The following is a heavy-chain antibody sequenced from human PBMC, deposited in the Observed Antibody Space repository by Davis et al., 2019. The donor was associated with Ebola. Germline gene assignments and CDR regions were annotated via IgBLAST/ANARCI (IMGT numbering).Heavy chain of an antibody. D-gene: IGHD2-15*01. CDR1: GYKLTSYA. J-gene: IGHJ5*02. V-gene: IGHV7-4-1*02. Sequence: ASVTVSCKASGYKLTSYAMNCVRQAPGQGLEWMGWINTNTGNPTYAQGFTGRFVFSLDTSASTAYLQISSLRPEDTAVYYCTRVRVVVSCLVCGRWFYPWGQGTLVTVSS. CDR2: INTNTGNP. CDR3: TRVRVVVSCLVCGRWFYP.